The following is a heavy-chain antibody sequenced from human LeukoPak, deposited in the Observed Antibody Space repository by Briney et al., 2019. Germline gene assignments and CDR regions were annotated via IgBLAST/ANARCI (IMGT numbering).Heavy chain of an antibody. D-gene: IGHD1-26*01. CDR2: ISGSGGST. Sequence: GGSLRLSCAASGFTFSSYAMSWVRQAPGKGLEWVSAISGSGGSTYYADSVKGRFTISRGNSKNTLYLQMNSLRAEDTAVYYCARVMGAPDDAFDIWGQGTMVTVSS. V-gene: IGHV3-23*01. CDR3: ARVMGAPDDAFDI. CDR1: GFTFSSYA. J-gene: IGHJ3*02.